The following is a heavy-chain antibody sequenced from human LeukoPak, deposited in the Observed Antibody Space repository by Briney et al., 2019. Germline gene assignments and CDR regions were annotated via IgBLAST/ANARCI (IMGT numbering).Heavy chain of an antibody. CDR1: GFTFSSYA. J-gene: IGHJ4*02. CDR3: ASWLGYCSSTSCYTTQFDY. D-gene: IGHD2-2*02. Sequence: PGGSLRLSCAASGFTFSSYAMSWVRQAPGKGLEWVSSISSSSSYIYYADSVKGRFTISRDNAKNSLYLQMNSLRAEDTAVYYCASWLGYCSSTSCYTTQFDYWGQGTLVTVSS. V-gene: IGHV3-21*01. CDR2: ISSSSSYI.